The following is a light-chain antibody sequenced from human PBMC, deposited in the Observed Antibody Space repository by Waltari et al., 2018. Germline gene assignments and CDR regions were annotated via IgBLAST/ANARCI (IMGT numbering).Light chain of an antibody. CDR1: QSVGRS. V-gene: IGKV3D-20*02. J-gene: IGKJ1*01. CDR3: QHYVRLPAT. CDR2: DAS. Sequence: PGERATLACRASQSVGRSLAWYQQKPGQAPRLLIYDASRGATGIPDRFSGSGSGTDFSLTISRLEPEDFAVYYCQHYVRLPATFGQGTKVEI.